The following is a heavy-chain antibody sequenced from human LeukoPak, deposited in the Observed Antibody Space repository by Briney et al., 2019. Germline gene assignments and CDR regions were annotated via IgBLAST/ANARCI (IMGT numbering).Heavy chain of an antibody. Sequence: SVTVSCKASGGTFSSYAISWVRQAPGQGLEWMGGIIPIFGTANYAQKFQGRVTITADKSTSTAYMELSSLRSEDTAVYYCAGLAPDCSGGSCYDWGWFDPWGQGTLVTVSS. CDR3: AGLAPDCSGGSCYDWGWFDP. CDR1: GGTFSSYA. V-gene: IGHV1-69*06. D-gene: IGHD2-15*01. CDR2: IIPIFGTA. J-gene: IGHJ5*02.